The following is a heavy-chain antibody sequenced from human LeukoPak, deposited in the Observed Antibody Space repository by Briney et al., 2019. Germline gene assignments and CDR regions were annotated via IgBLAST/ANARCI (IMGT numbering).Heavy chain of an antibody. CDR2: IYYSGST. CDR3: ARARNPRDYDFWSGTNYFDY. D-gene: IGHD3-3*01. V-gene: IGHV4-59*08. J-gene: IGHJ4*02. Sequence: SETLSLTCTVSGGSISSYYWSWIRQPPGKGLEWIGYIYYSGSTNYNPSLKSRVTISVDTSKNQFSLMLSSVTAADTAVYYCARARNPRDYDFWSGTNYFDYWGQGTLVTVSS. CDR1: GGSISSYY.